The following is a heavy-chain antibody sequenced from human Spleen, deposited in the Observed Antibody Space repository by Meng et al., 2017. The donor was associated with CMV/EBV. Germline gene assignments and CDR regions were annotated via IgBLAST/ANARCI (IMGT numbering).Heavy chain of an antibody. CDR3: AKATVAKRFYYFYAMDV. V-gene: IGHV3-9*01. CDR2: INWNGGRL. J-gene: IGHJ6*02. CDR1: GFTFDDYA. Sequence: SLKISCAASGFTFDDYAMHWVRQGPGKGLEWVSGINWNGGRLDYADSVKGRFTISRDNAKKSLYLQMNSLTTEDTALYFCAKATVAKRFYYFYAMDVWGQGTTVTVSS. D-gene: IGHD3-10*01.